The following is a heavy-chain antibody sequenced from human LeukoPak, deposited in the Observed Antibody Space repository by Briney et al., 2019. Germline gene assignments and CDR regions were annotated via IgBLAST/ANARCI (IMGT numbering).Heavy chain of an antibody. CDR2: IFYSGST. D-gene: IGHD3-22*01. V-gene: IGHV4-59*12. J-gene: IGHJ4*02. Sequence: SETLSLTCTVSGGSFISYDWSWIRQPPGKGLEWIGHIFYSGSTDYNPSLKSRVTISVDTSKNQFSLKLSSVTAADTAVYYCARGRSGYYYLYYFDYWGQGTLVTVSS. CDR3: ARGRSGYYYLYYFDY. CDR1: GGSFISYD.